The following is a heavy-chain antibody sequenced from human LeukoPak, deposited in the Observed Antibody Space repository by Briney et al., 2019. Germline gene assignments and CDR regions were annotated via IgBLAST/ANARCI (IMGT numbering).Heavy chain of an antibody. CDR2: IRYDGSNK. V-gene: IGHV3-30*02. D-gene: IGHD5-24*01. CDR3: AKVQMATTIPFDY. Sequence: PGGSLRLSCAASGFTFSSYGMHWVRQAPGKGLEWVAFIRYDGSNKYYADSVKGRFTISRDNSKNTLYLQVNSLRAEDTAVYYCAKVQMATTIPFDYWGQGTLVTVSS. CDR1: GFTFSSYG. J-gene: IGHJ4*02.